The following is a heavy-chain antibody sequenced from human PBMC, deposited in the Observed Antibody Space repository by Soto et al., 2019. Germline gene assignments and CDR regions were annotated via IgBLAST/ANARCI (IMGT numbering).Heavy chain of an antibody. V-gene: IGHV3-23*01. D-gene: IGHD1-26*01. J-gene: IGHJ4*02. CDR1: GFTFSSYA. Sequence: HPGGSLRLSCAASGFTFSSYAMSWVRQAPGKGLEWVSAISGSGGSTYYADSVKGRFTISRDNSKNTLYLQMNSLRAEDTAVYYCAKVPYQGVGASFDYWGQGTLVTVSS. CDR3: AKVPYQGVGASFDY. CDR2: ISGSGGST.